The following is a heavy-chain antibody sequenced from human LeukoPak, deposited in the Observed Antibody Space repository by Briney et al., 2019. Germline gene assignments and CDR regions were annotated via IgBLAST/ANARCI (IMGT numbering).Heavy chain of an antibody. CDR1: GFTFSSYA. J-gene: IGHJ4*02. Sequence: GRSLRLSCAASGFTFSSYAMHWVRQAPGKGLEWVAVISYDGSNKYYADSVKGRFTISRDNSKNTLYLQMNSLRAEDTAVYYCARDYGGNYYFDCWGQGTLVTVSS. CDR3: ARDYGGNYYFDC. CDR2: ISYDGSNK. D-gene: IGHD4-23*01. V-gene: IGHV3-30-3*01.